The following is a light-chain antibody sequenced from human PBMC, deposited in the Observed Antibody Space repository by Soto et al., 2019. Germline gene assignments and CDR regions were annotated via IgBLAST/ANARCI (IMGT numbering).Light chain of an antibody. V-gene: IGLV1-44*01. J-gene: IGLJ1*01. Sequence: QSVLTQSPSASGTPGQRVTISCSGSPSNIGKTTVSWFQLLPGTAPKVLISINDKRPSGVPDRFSGSKSGTSASLAISGLQSEDEADYYCAAWDDSLNGHVFGTGTKVTVL. CDR1: PSNIGKTT. CDR2: IND. CDR3: AAWDDSLNGHV.